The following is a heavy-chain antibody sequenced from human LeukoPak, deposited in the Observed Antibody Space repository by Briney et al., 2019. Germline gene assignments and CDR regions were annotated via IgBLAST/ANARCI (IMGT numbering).Heavy chain of an antibody. CDR1: GYTFTSYG. CDR3: ARDQNGSGIYYKGGYMDV. J-gene: IGHJ6*03. Sequence: ASVKVSCKASGYTFTSYGVSWVRQAPGQGLEWLGWISGYNGNTNYEQKFQGRVTMTIDTSTSTAYMELRSLRFDDTAMYYCARDQNGSGIYYKGGYMDVWGKGTTVTISS. D-gene: IGHD3-10*01. CDR2: ISGYNGNT. V-gene: IGHV1-18*01.